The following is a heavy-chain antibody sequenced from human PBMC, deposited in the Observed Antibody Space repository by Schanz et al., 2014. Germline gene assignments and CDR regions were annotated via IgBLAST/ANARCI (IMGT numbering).Heavy chain of an antibody. CDR3: VKDDRGDVVVVAANY. CDR1: GFTFRSYA. J-gene: IGHJ4*02. Sequence: EVQLLESGGALVQPGGSLRLSCIGSGFTFRSYALGWVRQAPGKGLEWVSLVSASGGGPFYADSVKGRFTISRDNSRNTVYLQMSSLRAEDTAVYYCVKDDRGDVVVVAANYWGQGAQVIVSS. CDR2: VSASGGGP. V-gene: IGHV3-23*01. D-gene: IGHD2-15*01.